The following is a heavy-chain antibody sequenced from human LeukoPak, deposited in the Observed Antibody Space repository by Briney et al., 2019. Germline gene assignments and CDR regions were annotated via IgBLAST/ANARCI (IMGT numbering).Heavy chain of an antibody. V-gene: IGHV3-66*01. Sequence: GGSLRLSCAASGFTVSSNYMSWVRQAPGKGLEWVSVIYSGGSTYYADSVKGRFTISRDNSKNTLYLQMSSLRAEDTAVYYCARDGLLPGALKNYYYGMDVWGQGTTVTVSS. CDR1: GFTVSSNY. CDR3: ARDGLLPGALKNYYYGMDV. CDR2: IYSGGST. D-gene: IGHD2-15*01. J-gene: IGHJ6*02.